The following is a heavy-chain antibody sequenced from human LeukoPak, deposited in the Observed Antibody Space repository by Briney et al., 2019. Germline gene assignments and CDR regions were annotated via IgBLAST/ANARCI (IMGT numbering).Heavy chain of an antibody. J-gene: IGHJ4*02. V-gene: IGHV3-21*01. Sequence: PGGSLRLSCAASGFGFSGYGMNWVRQDPGKRLEWVSSISSSSTYIFYADSVKGRFTISRDNAKNSLYLQMNSLRAEDTAVYYCASSLYYDGSGYHDYWGQGTLVTVSS. CDR1: GFGFSGYG. CDR3: ASSLYYDGSGYHDY. D-gene: IGHD3-22*01. CDR2: ISSSSTYI.